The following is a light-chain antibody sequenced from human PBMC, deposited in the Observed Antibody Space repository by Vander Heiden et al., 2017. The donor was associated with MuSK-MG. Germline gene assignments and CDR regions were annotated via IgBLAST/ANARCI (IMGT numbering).Light chain of an antibody. CDR1: QSISSW. J-gene: IGKJ3*01. V-gene: IGKV1-5*01. CDR3: QQENSYPFT. Sequence: DIQMPQSPSTLSASVGDRVTITCRASQSISSWLAWYQQKPGKAPKLLIYDASSWESGVPSRFSGSGSGTEFTLTISSLQPDDFATYYCQQENSYPFTCGHGTKVDIK. CDR2: DAS.